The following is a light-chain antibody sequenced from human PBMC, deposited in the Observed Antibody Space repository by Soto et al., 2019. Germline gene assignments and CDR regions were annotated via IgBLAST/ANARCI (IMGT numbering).Light chain of an antibody. CDR2: GAS. CDR1: QSVSSN. Sequence: EIVMTQSPATLSVSPGERATLSCRASQSVSSNLAWYQQKPGQAPRLLIYGASTRATGIPDRFSGSESGTEFTLTISSLQPDDFATYYCQQYYSYWTFGQGTKVDI. CDR3: QQYYSYWT. J-gene: IGKJ1*01. V-gene: IGKV3-15*01.